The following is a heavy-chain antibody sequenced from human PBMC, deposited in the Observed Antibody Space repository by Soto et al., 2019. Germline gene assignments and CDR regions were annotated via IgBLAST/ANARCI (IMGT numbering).Heavy chain of an antibody. Sequence: GGSLRLSCAASGFTFSDHYMEWVRQAPGKGLEWVGRSRNKGNSYTTEYAASVKGRFTISRDDSKNSLYLQMNSLTTEDTALYYCARARNVGGSWTNLDFWGQGTLVTVSS. J-gene: IGHJ4*02. V-gene: IGHV3-72*01. CDR3: ARARNVGGSWTNLDF. CDR1: GFTFSDHY. D-gene: IGHD1-26*01. CDR2: SRNKGNSYTT.